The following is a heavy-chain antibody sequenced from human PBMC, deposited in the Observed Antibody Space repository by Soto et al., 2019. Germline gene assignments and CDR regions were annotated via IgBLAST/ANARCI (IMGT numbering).Heavy chain of an antibody. Sequence: QVQLVQSGAEVRKPGSSVKVSCQSFGGSFSSYAFSWVRQAPGQGLEWMGGLIVILGTTDYAQKSKGRVTSTADEGTSTAYMEVSSLESEDTAIYYCASGDYDSSGYSIDYWGQGTQVTVSS. CDR3: ASGDYDSSGYSIDY. V-gene: IGHV1-69*01. CDR2: LIVILGTT. CDR1: GGSFSSYA. D-gene: IGHD3-22*01. J-gene: IGHJ4*02.